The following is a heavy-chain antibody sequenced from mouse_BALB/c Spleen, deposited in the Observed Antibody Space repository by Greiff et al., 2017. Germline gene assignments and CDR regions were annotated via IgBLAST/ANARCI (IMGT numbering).Heavy chain of an antibody. J-gene: IGHJ3*01. Sequence: GPEVIEPGALVEISLQAFGYPFPNLLLPWGKQNHGKSLEWIGYIDPFNGGATYNQKFKGKATLTVDKSSSTAYMHLSSLTSEDSAVYYCARWGYYGYSFAYWGQGTLVTVSA. V-gene: IGHV1S29*02. CDR3: ARWGYYGYSFAY. CDR1: GYPFPNLL. D-gene: IGHD1-2*01. CDR2: IDPFNGGA.